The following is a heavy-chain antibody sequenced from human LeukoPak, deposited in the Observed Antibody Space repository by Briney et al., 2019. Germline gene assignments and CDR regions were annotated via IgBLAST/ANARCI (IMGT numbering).Heavy chain of an antibody. CDR1: GFTFSSYG. CDR2: IRYDGSKK. Sequence: GGSLRLSCAASGFTFSSYGMHWVRQAPGKGLEWVTFIRYDGSKKYYADSVEGRFTISRDNSKNTLSLQMNSLRAEDTAIYYCAKDYGGFDYWGQGTLVTVSS. D-gene: IGHD3-16*01. V-gene: IGHV3-30*02. J-gene: IGHJ4*02. CDR3: AKDYGGFDY.